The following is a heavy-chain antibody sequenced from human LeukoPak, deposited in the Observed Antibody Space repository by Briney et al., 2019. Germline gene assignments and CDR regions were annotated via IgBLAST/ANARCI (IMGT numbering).Heavy chain of an antibody. Sequence: GGSLRLSCAASGFTVDRKHMTWVRQAPGKGLQWISFIYTGGNTYYSDSVKGRFTVSRDTSKNTLYLQMDSLRGEDTGVYRCAARDGGDYPYFDYWGPGTLVTVSS. V-gene: IGHV3-66*01. CDR2: IYTGGNT. CDR1: GFTVDRKH. CDR3: AARDGGDYPYFDY. D-gene: IGHD4-17*01. J-gene: IGHJ4*02.